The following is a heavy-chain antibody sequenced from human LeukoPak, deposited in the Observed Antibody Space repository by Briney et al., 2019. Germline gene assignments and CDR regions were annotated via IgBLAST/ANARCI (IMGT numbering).Heavy chain of an antibody. V-gene: IGHV3-11*04. CDR2: ISTTGTTI. CDR1: GFTFSDYY. D-gene: IGHD6-13*01. Sequence: NSGGSLRLSCAASGFTFSDYYMSWIRQAPGKGLEWISYISTTGTTIYYADSVEGRFTISRDNGKNSLYLQMNSLRAEDTAVYYCARAYSPPQWSPFDYWGQGTLVTVSS. CDR3: ARAYSPPQWSPFDY. J-gene: IGHJ4*02.